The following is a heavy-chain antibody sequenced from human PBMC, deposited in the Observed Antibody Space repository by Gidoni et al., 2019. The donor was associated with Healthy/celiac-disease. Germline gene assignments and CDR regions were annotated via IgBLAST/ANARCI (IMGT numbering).Heavy chain of an antibody. V-gene: IGHV4-34*01. J-gene: IGHJ6*02. Sequence: QVQLQQWGAGLLKPSETLSLTCAVSGGYFSGYYWSWFRQPPGKGLEWIGEINHRGSTNYNPSLKSRVTISVDTSKNQFSLKLSSGTAADTAVYYCARPRPQTARGYYYYYYGMDVWGQGTTVTVSS. CDR1: GGYFSGYY. D-gene: IGHD2-21*02. CDR2: INHRGST. CDR3: ARPRPQTARGYYYYYYGMDV.